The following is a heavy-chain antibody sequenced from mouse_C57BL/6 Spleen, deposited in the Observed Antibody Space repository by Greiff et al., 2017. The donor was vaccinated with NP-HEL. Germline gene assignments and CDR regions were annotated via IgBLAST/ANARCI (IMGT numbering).Heavy chain of an antibody. CDR3: ARSGDYDGYYAWFAY. D-gene: IGHD2-3*01. CDR1: GYTFTSYW. V-gene: IGHV1-52*01. J-gene: IGHJ3*01. Sequence: QVQLQQPGAELVRPGSSVKLSCKASGYTFTSYWMHWVKQRPIQGLEWIGNIDPSDSETHYNQKFKDKATLTVDKSSSTAYMQLSSLTSEDSAVYYCARSGDYDGYYAWFAYWGQGTLVTVSA. CDR2: IDPSDSET.